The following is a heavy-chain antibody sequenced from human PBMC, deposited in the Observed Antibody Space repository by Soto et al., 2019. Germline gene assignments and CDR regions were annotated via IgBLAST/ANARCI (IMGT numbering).Heavy chain of an antibody. CDR3: ARETYSSPFNYYGMDV. CDR1: GGTFSSYA. J-gene: IGHJ6*02. V-gene: IGHV1-69*01. Sequence: QVQLVQSGAEVKQPGSSVKVSCKASGGTFSSYAISWVRQAPGQGLEWMGGIIPIFGTADYAQKFQGRVTITADESTRTAYMELSSMRSEDTAVYYCARETYSSPFNYYGMDVWGQGTTVNVS. D-gene: IGHD6-13*01. CDR2: IIPIFGTA.